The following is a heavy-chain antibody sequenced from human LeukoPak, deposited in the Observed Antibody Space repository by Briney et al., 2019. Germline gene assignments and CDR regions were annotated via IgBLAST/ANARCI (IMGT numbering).Heavy chain of an antibody. D-gene: IGHD5-12*01. V-gene: IGHV1-2*02. Sequence: ASVKVSCKASEYAFTGYYMHWVRQAPGQGLEWLGWINPNSGGTNYAQKFQGRVTMSRDTSFNTAYMELSSLTSDDTALYYCARAYTGFESFDYWGQGTLVTVSS. J-gene: IGHJ4*02. CDR3: ARAYTGFESFDY. CDR1: EYAFTGYY. CDR2: INPNSGGT.